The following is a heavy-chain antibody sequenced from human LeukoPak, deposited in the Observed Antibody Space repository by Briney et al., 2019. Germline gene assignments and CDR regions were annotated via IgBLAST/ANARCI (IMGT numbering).Heavy chain of an antibody. CDR3: ARTDPPKDAFDI. J-gene: IGHJ3*02. V-gene: IGHV1-46*01. CDR1: GYTFTSYY. Sequence: ASVKVSCKASGYTFTSYYMHWVRQAPGQGLEWMGIINPSGGSTSYAQKFQGRVTMTRDTSTSTVYMELSSLRSEDTAVYYYARTDPPKDAFDIWGQGTMVTVSS. CDR2: INPSGGST.